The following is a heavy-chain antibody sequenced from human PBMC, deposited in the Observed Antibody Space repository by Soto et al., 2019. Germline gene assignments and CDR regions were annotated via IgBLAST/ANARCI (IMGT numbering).Heavy chain of an antibody. D-gene: IGHD3-22*01. CDR1: GYTLIMYY. Sequence: ASVKVSCKASGYTLIMYYIHWMRQATGQGLEWMGLINPSGGSTTYAQKFQGRATMTRDTSTSTVYMDLSSLRSEDSAVYYCARSPYSSGYYYAIDYWGQGTQVTVSS. J-gene: IGHJ4*02. CDR2: INPSGGST. CDR3: ARSPYSSGYYYAIDY. V-gene: IGHV1-46*01.